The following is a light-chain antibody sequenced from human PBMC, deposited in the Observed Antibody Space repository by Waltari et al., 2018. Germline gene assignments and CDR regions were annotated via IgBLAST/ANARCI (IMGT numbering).Light chain of an antibody. J-gene: IGLJ1*01. CDR3: SSYAGDITLL. Sequence: QSALTQPATVSGSPGQSITISCTGTSSAFGGYKYVSWYQQHPGKAPKLMISEVSKRPSGVSNRFSGSKSGNTASLTISGLQTEDEADYYCSSYAGDITLLFGTGTKVSVL. V-gene: IGLV2-14*01. CDR1: SSAFGGYKY. CDR2: EVS.